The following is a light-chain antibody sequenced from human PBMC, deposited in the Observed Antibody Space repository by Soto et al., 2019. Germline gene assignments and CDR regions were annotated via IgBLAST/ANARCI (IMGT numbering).Light chain of an antibody. Sequence: EIVLTQSPGTLSLSPGERATLSCRASQSLNSFYLAWYQQKPGQAPRLLIYGSSNRATGIPDRFSGSGSGTEFTLTISRLDPEDVAVYYCQQYDISPRTFGQGTKVEVK. CDR2: GSS. J-gene: IGKJ1*01. CDR3: QQYDISPRT. CDR1: QSLNSFY. V-gene: IGKV3-20*01.